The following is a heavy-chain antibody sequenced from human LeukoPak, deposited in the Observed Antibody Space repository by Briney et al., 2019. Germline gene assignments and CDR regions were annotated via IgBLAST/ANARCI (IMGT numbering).Heavy chain of an antibody. CDR2: IYSSGST. Sequence: PSETLSLTCAVYGGSFSGYYWSWIRQPPGKGLEWIGYIYSSGSTYYNPSLKSRLSISVDTSKNQFSLKLSSVTAADTAVYYCARDRPGGTANDASDFWGQGTMVTVSS. V-gene: IGHV4-34*09. CDR1: GGSFSGYY. CDR3: ARDRPGGTANDASDF. D-gene: IGHD3-16*01. J-gene: IGHJ3*01.